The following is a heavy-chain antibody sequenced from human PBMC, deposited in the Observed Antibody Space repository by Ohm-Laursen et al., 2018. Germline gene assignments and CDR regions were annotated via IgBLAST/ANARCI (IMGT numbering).Heavy chain of an antibody. V-gene: IGHV3-33*01. J-gene: IGHJ6*02. CDR1: GFTFSSYG. Sequence: SLRLSCAASGFTFSSYGMHWVRQAPGKGLEWVAVIWYDGSNKYYADSVKGRFTISRDNSKNTLYLQMNGLRAEDTAVYYCARRMVAATEYYYGMDVWGQGTTVTVSS. CDR2: IWYDGSNK. CDR3: ARRMVAATEYYYGMDV. D-gene: IGHD2-15*01.